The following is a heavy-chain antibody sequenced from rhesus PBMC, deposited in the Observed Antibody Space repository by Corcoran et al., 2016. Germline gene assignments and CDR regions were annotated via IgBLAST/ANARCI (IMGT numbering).Heavy chain of an antibody. J-gene: IGHJ4*01. Sequence: EVQLVESGGGLVQPGGSLRLSCAASGFTFSDHYMDWVRQAPGKGLEWVLSISGSSSTTYYPDSVKGRFTISRDNAKNTLYLQMNSPRAEDTAVYYCAREDSNYDYFDYWGQGVLVTVSS. CDR2: ISGSSSTT. V-gene: IGHV3-37*01. D-gene: IGHD4-23*01. CDR1: GFTFSDHY. CDR3: AREDSNYDYFDY.